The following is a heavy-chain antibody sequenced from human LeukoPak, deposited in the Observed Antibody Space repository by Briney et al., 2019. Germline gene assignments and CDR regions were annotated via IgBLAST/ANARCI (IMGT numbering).Heavy chain of an antibody. CDR1: GGSISSHF. CDR3: VRYRLSAGDIS. D-gene: IGHD5-12*01. CDR2: MYYSGST. J-gene: IGHJ5*02. Sequence: SETLSLTCSVPGGSISSHFWSWIRRPPGKGLELIGHMYYSGSTNYNPSLKSRVTISVDTSKNHFSLKLSSVTAADTAVYYCVRYRLSAGDISWGQGSLVTVSS. V-gene: IGHV4-59*08.